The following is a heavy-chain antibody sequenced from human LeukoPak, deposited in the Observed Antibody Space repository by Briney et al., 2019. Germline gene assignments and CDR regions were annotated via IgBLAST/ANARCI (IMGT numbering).Heavy chain of an antibody. J-gene: IGHJ5*02. D-gene: IGHD2-2*02. CDR1: GGSISSYY. V-gene: IGHV4-59*12. Sequence: SETLSLTCTVSGGSISSYYWSWIRQPPGKGLEWFGYIYYSGSTNYNPSLKSRVTISVDTSKNQFSLKLSSVTAADTAVYYCARDQKGSCSSTSCYKYNWFDPWGQGTLVTVSS. CDR2: IYYSGST. CDR3: ARDQKGSCSSTSCYKYNWFDP.